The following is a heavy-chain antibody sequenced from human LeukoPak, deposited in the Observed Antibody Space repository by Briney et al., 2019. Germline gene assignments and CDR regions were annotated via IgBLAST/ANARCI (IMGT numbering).Heavy chain of an antibody. CDR1: GFTVSSNY. CDR2: IYSGGST. J-gene: IGHJ6*03. CDR3: ARDATTAVGWVYMDV. D-gene: IGHD1-1*01. V-gene: IGHV3-53*01. Sequence: VGSLRLSCAASGFTVSSNYMSWVRQAPGKGLEWVSVIYSGGSTYYANSVEGRFTISRDDAKNSLYLQMNSLRVEDAALYFCARDATTAVGWVYMDVWGKGTTVTISS.